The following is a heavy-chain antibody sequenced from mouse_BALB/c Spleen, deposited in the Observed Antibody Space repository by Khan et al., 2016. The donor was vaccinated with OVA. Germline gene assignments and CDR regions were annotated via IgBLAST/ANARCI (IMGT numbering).Heavy chain of an antibody. Sequence: QVQLQQSGAELARPGASVKMSCKASGYTFTSYTINWIKERPGQGLEWIGYINPSNGYTNYHQKFKDKATLTTDKSSTTAYLQLSSLTSDDSAVYNCGRDGAYHRNDGWFAYWGQGTLVTVSA. CDR1: GYTFTSYT. CDR3: GRDGAYHRNDGWFAY. D-gene: IGHD2-14*01. J-gene: IGHJ3*01. V-gene: IGHV1-4*01. CDR2: INPSNGYT.